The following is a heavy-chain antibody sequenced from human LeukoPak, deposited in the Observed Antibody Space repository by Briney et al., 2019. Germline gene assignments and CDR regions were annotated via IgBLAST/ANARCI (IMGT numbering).Heavy chain of an antibody. D-gene: IGHD2-2*01. CDR1: GGSISSSSYY. V-gene: IGHV4-39*01. CDR2: IYYSGST. CDR3: AGGRIVVVPAALDY. Sequence: SETLSLTCTVSGGSISSSSYYWGWIRQPPGKGLEWIGSIYYSGSTYYDPSLKSRVTISVDTSKNQFFLKLSSVTAADTAVYYCAGGRIVVVPAALDYWGQGTLVTVSS. J-gene: IGHJ4*02.